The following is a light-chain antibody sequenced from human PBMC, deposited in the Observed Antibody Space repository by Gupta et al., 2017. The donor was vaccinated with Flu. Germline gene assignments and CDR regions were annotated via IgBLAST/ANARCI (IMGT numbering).Light chain of an antibody. CDR1: SNNVGHEG. V-gene: IGLV10-54*04. CDR3: SAWDNSLSAWV. J-gene: IGLJ3*02. CDR2: KNN. Sequence: TATLTCTGNSNNVGHEGEVWLQQHQGPPPKLLSYKNNNRHSGISERFSASRSGNTASLTITGLQPEDEADYYCSAWDNSLSAWVFGGGTKLTVL.